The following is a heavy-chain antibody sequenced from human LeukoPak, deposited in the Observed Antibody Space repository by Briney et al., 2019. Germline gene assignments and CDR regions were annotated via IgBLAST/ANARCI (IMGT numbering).Heavy chain of an antibody. V-gene: IGHV4-39*07. CDR2: IFHSGSS. J-gene: IGHJ6*03. D-gene: IGHD6-13*01. CDR3: ARTLDKDSSSAPYYYYMDV. Sequence: SETLSLTCTVSGGSISSSSYSSSYYWGWIRQPPGKGLEWIGTIFHSGSSYYNPTLKSRVTISVDTSKNQFSLKLKSVTAADTAVYYCARTLDKDSSSAPYYYYMDVWGKGTTVTVSS. CDR1: GGSISSSSYSSSYY.